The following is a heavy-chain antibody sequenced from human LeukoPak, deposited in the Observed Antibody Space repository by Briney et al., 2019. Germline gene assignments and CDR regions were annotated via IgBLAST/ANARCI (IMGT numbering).Heavy chain of an antibody. CDR2: ISSSSSYT. D-gene: IGHD2-15*01. CDR3: ARDRVCSGGSCYFGFDY. V-gene: IGHV3-11*06. Sequence: KPGGSLRLSCAASGFTFSDYYMSWIRQAPGKGLEWVSYISSSSSYTNYADSVKGRFTISRDNAKNSLYLQMNSLRAEDTAVYYCARDRVCSGGSCYFGFDYWGQGTLVTVSS. CDR1: GFTFSDYY. J-gene: IGHJ4*02.